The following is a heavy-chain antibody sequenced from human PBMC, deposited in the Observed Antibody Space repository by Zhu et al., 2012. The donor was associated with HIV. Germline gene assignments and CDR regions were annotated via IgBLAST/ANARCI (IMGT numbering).Heavy chain of an antibody. CDR1: GYLFTAYY. Sequence: QVQLVQSGAEVKKPGASVKVSCQAAGYLFTAYYIHWVRQAPGQGPEWMGWINPDSGDTDYAQKFQGRVTMTRDTSIVTAYMDLTGLTSDDTAVYYCARAEKVGDWWSWFDPWGQGTLVTVSS. CDR3: ARAEKVGDWWSWFDP. CDR2: INPDSGDT. D-gene: IGHD2-8*02. J-gene: IGHJ5*02. V-gene: IGHV1-2*02.